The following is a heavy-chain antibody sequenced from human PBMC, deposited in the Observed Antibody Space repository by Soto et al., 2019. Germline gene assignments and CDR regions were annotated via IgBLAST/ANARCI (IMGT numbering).Heavy chain of an antibody. CDR3: AKGELADY. J-gene: IGHJ4*02. Sequence: QVQLVESGGGVVQPGRSLRLSCAASGFTFSSYGMHWVRQAPGKGLEWVAVISYDGSNKYYADSVKGRFTISRDNSKNTLYLQMNSLRAEDTAVYDCAKGELADYWGQGTLVTVSS. CDR1: GFTFSSYG. CDR2: ISYDGSNK. D-gene: IGHD3-10*01. V-gene: IGHV3-30*18.